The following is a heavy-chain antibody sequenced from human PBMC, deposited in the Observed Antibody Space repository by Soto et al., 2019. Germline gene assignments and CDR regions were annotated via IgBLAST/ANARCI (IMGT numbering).Heavy chain of an antibody. V-gene: IGHV4-30-4*08. CDR1: GGSISSEYYH. J-gene: IGHJ6*02. D-gene: IGHD3-16*01. CDR3: AREDDGGDRDYYALEV. Sequence: SETLSLTCAVSGGSISSEYYHWTWIRQSPGKGLEWIGYIHYTGAIMYNPSFKSRLTMSVDTSKNQFSLQLTSVTTADTAVYFCAREDDGGDRDYYALEVWGQGTTVTLSS. CDR2: IHYTGAI.